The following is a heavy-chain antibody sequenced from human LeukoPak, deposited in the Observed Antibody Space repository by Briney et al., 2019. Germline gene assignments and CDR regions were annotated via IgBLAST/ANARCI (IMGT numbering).Heavy chain of an antibody. D-gene: IGHD3-22*01. CDR1: GFTFSDYY. CDR3: ARDQASYYYDSSGAVDY. Sequence: GGSLRLSCAASGFTFSDYYMSWIRQAPGKGLEWVSYISSSSSYTNYADSVKGRFTISRDNAKNSLYLQMNSLRAEDTAVYYCARDQASYYYDSSGAVDYWGQGTLVTVSS. J-gene: IGHJ4*02. CDR2: ISSSSSYT. V-gene: IGHV3-11*05.